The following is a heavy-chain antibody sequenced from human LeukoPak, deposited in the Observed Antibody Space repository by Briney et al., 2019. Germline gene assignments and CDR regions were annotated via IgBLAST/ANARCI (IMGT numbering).Heavy chain of an antibody. CDR3: ARGLNMTTVTTLT. CDR1: GGSFSVYY. CDR2: INHSGST. D-gene: IGHD4-17*01. Sequence: PSETLSLTCAVYGGSFSVYYWSWIRQPPGKGLEWIGEINHSGSTNYNPSLKSRVTISVDTSKNQFSLKLSSVTAADTAVYYCARGLNMTTVTTLTWGQGTLVTVSS. J-gene: IGHJ5*02. V-gene: IGHV4-34*01.